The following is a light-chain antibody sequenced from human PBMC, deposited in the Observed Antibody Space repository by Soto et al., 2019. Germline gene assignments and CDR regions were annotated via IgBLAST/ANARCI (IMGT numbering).Light chain of an antibody. V-gene: IGKV3-15*01. CDR1: QSVSSN. Sequence: RGMTQSPATLSVAPGERATLSSRASQSVSSNLAWYQQKPGQAPRLLIYGASTRATAIPARLSGSGSGTEFTLTLSSLQSEDFAGYYCQQYNDCHTLTIGGGTKVEI. CDR2: GAS. J-gene: IGKJ4*01. CDR3: QQYNDCHTLT.